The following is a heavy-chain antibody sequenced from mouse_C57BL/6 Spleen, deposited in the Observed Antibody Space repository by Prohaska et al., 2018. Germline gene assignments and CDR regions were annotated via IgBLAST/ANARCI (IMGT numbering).Heavy chain of an antibody. CDR1: GFPFIDYE. CDR2: IDLETGGT. CDR3: TVPTTVVATRGFAY. J-gene: IGHJ3*01. D-gene: IGHD1-1*01. V-gene: IGHV1-15*01. Sequence: VRPGASVTLSCKASGFPFIDYEMPGVKQTLLHVLERIGAIDLETGGTAYNQKFKGKAILTADKSSSTAYMELRSLTSEDSAVYYCTVPTTVVATRGFAYWGQGTLVTVSA.